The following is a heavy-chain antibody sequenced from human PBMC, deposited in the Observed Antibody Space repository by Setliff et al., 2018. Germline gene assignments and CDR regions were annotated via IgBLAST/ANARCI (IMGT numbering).Heavy chain of an antibody. J-gene: IGHJ4*02. D-gene: IGHD3-3*01. CDR2: IYYRGST. CDR3: ARTYNFWSGYFDY. Sequence: SETLSLTCTVSGGSISSSSYYWGWIRQPPGKGLEWIGSIYYRGSTYYNPSLKSRVTISVDTSKNQFSLKLSSVTAADTAVYYCARTYNFWSGYFDYWGQGTLVTVSS. CDR1: GGSISSSSYY. V-gene: IGHV4-39*07.